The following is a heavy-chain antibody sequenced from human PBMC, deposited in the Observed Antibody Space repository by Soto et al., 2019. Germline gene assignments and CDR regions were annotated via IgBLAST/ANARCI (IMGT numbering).Heavy chain of an antibody. V-gene: IGHV3-7*01. CDR2: IKQDGGEK. CDR1: GFTFSSYW. CDR3: ARVGRITMVRGVKGNWFDP. J-gene: IGHJ5*02. D-gene: IGHD3-10*01. Sequence: GSLRLSCAASGFTFSSYWMSWVRQAPGKGLEWVANIKQDGGEKYYVDSVKGRFTISRDNAKNSLYLQMNSLRAEDTAVYYCARVGRITMVRGVKGNWFDPWGQGTLVTVSS.